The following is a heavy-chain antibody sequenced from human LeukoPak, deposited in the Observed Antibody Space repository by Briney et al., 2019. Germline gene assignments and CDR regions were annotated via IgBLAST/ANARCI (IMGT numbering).Heavy chain of an antibody. D-gene: IGHD2-15*01. Sequence: GASVKVSCKASGYTFTDYYMHWVRQAPGQGLEWMGRINPNSGGTNYAQKFQGRVIVTRDTSIATAYMELSSLRSDDTAVYFCARDSGLGAYCSGGTCYSDYWGQGTLVTVSS. CDR2: INPNSGGT. J-gene: IGHJ4*02. V-gene: IGHV1-2*06. CDR3: ARDSGLGAYCSGGTCYSDY. CDR1: GYTFTDYY.